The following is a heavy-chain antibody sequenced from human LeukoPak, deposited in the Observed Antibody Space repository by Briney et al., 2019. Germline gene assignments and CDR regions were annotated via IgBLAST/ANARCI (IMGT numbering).Heavy chain of an antibody. J-gene: IGHJ4*02. V-gene: IGHV3-15*05. CDR2: IRTEADGGTA. CDR3: TKASPHFDY. Sequence: GGSLRLSCVVSGFSFTNAWMSWVRQAPGKGLDWVGRIRTEADGGTADYAAPVKGRFTISRDDSKNTLFLQMNSLESEDTAVYYCTKASPHFDYWGQGILVTVSS. CDR1: GFSFTNAW.